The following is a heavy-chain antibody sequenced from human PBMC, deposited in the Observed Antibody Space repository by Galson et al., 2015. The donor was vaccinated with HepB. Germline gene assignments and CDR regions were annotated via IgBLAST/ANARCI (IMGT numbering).Heavy chain of an antibody. CDR2: IIPIFGTA. J-gene: IGHJ6*02. V-gene: IGHV1-69*06. CDR1: GGTFSSYA. Sequence: SVKVSCKASGGTFSSYAISWVRQAPGQGLEWMGGIIPIFGTANYAQKFQGRVTITADKSTSTAYMELSSLRSEDTAVYYCARDKKQQLAKPNLKQDYYGMDVWGQGTTVTVSS. D-gene: IGHD6-13*01. CDR3: ARDKKQQLAKPNLKQDYYGMDV.